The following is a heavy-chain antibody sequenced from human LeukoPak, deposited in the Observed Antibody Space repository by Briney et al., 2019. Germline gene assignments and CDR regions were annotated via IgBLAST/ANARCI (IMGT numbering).Heavy chain of an antibody. D-gene: IGHD2-15*01. CDR1: GFTFSSYG. CDR2: ISYDGSNK. Sequence: GGSLRLSCAASGFTFSSYGMHWVRQAPGKGLEWVAVISYDGSNKYYADSVKGRFTISRDDSKNTLYLQMNSLRAEDTAVYYCAKDSGGVVVVVAAIDYWGQGTLVTVSS. V-gene: IGHV3-30*18. J-gene: IGHJ4*02. CDR3: AKDSGGVVVVVAAIDY.